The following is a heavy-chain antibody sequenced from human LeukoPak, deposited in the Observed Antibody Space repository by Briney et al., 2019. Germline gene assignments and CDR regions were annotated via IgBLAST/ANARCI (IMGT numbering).Heavy chain of an antibody. V-gene: IGHV3-21*01. D-gene: IGHD3-22*01. CDR1: GFTFSSYS. CDR2: ISSSSSYI. CDR3: TKDGDSRGYYYSDY. Sequence: GGSLRLSCAASGFTFSSYSMNWVRQAPGKGLEWVSSISSSSSYIYYADSVKGRFTISRDNSKNTLYLQMDSLRTEDTAVYYCTKDGDSRGYYYSDYWGQGTLVTVSS. J-gene: IGHJ4*02.